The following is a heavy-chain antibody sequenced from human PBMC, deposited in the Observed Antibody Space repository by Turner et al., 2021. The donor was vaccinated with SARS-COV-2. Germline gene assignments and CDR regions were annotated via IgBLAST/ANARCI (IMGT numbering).Heavy chain of an antibody. CDR2: IFYTGGT. J-gene: IGHJ3*02. V-gene: IGHV4-39*01. Sequence: QLHLQQSAPGLVKPSETLSLTCTLSGDSITRTHFWGWIRQSQGKGMEWSETIFYTGGTYHNPALKVRVTISVATSKIQCSLWVNSATVEDTAVYYGARQGGREVRLSDPFDIWGQGTVVTIS. CDR1: GDSITRTHF. D-gene: IGHD1-26*01. CDR3: ARQGGREVRLSDPFDI.